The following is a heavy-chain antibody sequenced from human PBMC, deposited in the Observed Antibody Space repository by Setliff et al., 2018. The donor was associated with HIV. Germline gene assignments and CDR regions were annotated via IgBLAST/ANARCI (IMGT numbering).Heavy chain of an antibody. CDR3: AREPFYSGSYPGYNWFDP. CDR2: ISTYSDET. Sequence: ASVKVSCKPSGYTFTAYGLSWVRQAPGQGLEWMGWISTYSDETSYAQKLQGRVTMTRDTPASTAYMELSSLRSEDTAVYYCAREPFYSGSYPGYNWFDPWGQGTLVTVSS. V-gene: IGHV1-18*01. CDR1: GYTFTAYG. D-gene: IGHD1-26*01. J-gene: IGHJ5*02.